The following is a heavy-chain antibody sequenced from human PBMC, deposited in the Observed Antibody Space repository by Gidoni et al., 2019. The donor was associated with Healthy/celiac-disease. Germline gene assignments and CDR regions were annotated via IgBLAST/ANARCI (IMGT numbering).Heavy chain of an antibody. Sequence: EVQLVESGGGLVQPGGSLRLSCAASGFTFSSYSMNWVRQAPGKGLEWVSYISSSSSTIYYADSVKGRFTISRDNAKNSLYLQMNSLRAEDTAVYYCARDVIKYSYVMIDAFDIWGQGTMVTVSS. CDR2: ISSSSSTI. CDR3: ARDVIKYSYVMIDAFDI. V-gene: IGHV3-48*01. D-gene: IGHD5-18*01. J-gene: IGHJ3*02. CDR1: GFTFSSYS.